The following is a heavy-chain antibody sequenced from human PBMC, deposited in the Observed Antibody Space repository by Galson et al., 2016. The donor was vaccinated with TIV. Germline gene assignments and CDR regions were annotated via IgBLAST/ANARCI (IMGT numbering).Heavy chain of an antibody. V-gene: IGHV3-21*01. CDR3: ARERTSVVGRSLDF. D-gene: IGHD2-15*01. CDR2: IGSRSSDK. J-gene: IGHJ4*02. Sequence: SLRLSCAASGFTFGPFKMGWVRQVPGKGLVWVSSIGSRSSDKFYGDSVRGRFTISRDNSKNTLYLQMNGLRREDTGIYYCARERTSVVGRSLDFWGQGTVVTVSS. CDR1: GFTFGPFK.